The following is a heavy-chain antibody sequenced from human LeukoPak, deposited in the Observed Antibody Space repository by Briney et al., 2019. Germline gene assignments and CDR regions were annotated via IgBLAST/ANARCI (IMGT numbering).Heavy chain of an antibody. V-gene: IGHV3-23*01. CDR3: ARGMTTVTTIDY. J-gene: IGHJ4*02. Sequence: PGGSLRLSCAASGFTFSTYAMSWVRQAPGKGLEWVSAISGSGGSTYYADSVKGRFTISRDNSKNTLYLQMNSLRAEDTAVYYCARGMTTVTTIDYWGQGTLVTVSS. D-gene: IGHD4-11*01. CDR2: ISGSGGST. CDR1: GFTFSTYA.